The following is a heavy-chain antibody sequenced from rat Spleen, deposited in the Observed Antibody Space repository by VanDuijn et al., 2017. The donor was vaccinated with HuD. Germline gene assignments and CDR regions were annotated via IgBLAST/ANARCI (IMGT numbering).Heavy chain of an antibody. V-gene: IGHV5-31*01. J-gene: IGHJ2*01. CDR3: VRQWDY. CDR2: ITNIAGGT. CDR1: GFTLNDYW. Sequence: EVQLVESGGGLVQPGRSLKLSCVASGFTLNDYWMTWIRQAPGKGLEWIASITNIAGGTYYADSVKGRFTISRDDAKSTLSLQMNSLRSEDTATYYCVRQWDYWGQGVLVTVSS.